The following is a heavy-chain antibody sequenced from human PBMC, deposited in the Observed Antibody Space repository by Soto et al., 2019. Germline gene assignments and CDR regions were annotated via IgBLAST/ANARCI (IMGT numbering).Heavy chain of an antibody. CDR2: IIPILGIA. CDR3: ARAIFGRNNWFDP. V-gene: IGHV1-69*02. Sequence: SVKVSCKASGGTFSSYTISWVRQAPGQGLEWMGRIIPILGIANYAQKFQGRVTITADKSTSTAYMELSSLRSEDTAVYYCARAIFGRNNWFDPWGQGTLVTVSS. J-gene: IGHJ5*02. D-gene: IGHD3-3*01. CDR1: GGTFSSYT.